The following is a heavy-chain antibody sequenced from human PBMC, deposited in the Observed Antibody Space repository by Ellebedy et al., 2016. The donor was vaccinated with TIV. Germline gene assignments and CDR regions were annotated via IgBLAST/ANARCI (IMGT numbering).Heavy chain of an antibody. V-gene: IGHV3-21*01. Sequence: GESLKISXAASGFTFSSYSMNWVRQAPGKGLEWVSSISSSSSYIYYADSVKGRFTISRDNAKYSLYLQMNSLRAEDTAVYYCSGENHWGQGTLVTVSS. CDR3: SGENH. D-gene: IGHD2-15*01. CDR1: GFTFSSYS. J-gene: IGHJ5*02. CDR2: ISSSSSYI.